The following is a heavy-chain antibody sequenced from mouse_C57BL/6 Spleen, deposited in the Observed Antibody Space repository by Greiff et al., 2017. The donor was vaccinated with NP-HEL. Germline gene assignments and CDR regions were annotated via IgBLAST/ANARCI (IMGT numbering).Heavy chain of an antibody. J-gene: IGHJ2*01. V-gene: IGHV1-55*01. Sequence: QVQLQQPGAELVKPGASVKMSCKASGYTFTSYWITWVKQRPGQGLEWIGDIYPGSGSTNYNEKFKSKATLTVDTSSSTAYMQLSSLTSEDSAVYYCAEQWYDYNYFDYWGQGTTLTVSS. CDR2: IYPGSGST. CDR3: AEQWYDYNYFDY. D-gene: IGHD2-4*01. CDR1: GYTFTSYW.